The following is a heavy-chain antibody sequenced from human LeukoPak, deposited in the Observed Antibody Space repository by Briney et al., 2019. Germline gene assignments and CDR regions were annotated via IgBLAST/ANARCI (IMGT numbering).Heavy chain of an antibody. Sequence: SETLSLTCTVSGGSISSYYWSWIRQPPGKGLEWIGYIYYSGSTNYNPSLKSRVTISVDTSKNQFPLKLSSVTAADTAVYYCARGTPGIAAAFDWFDPWGQGTLVTVSS. CDR3: ARGTPGIAAAFDWFDP. J-gene: IGHJ5*02. D-gene: IGHD6-13*01. CDR1: GGSISSYY. V-gene: IGHV4-59*01. CDR2: IYYSGST.